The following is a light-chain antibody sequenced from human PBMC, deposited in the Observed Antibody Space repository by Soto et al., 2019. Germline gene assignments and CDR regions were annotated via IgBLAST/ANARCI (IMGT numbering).Light chain of an antibody. CDR1: SSDVGGYNY. J-gene: IGLJ3*02. CDR3: SSYTSSSTWV. Sequence: VLTQPASVSGSPGQSITIPCTGTSSDVGGYNYVSWYQHHPGKAPKLMIYEVNNRPSGVSNRFSGSKSGNTASLTISGLQAEDEAAYYCSSYTSSSTWVFGGGTKLTVL. V-gene: IGLV2-14*01. CDR2: EVN.